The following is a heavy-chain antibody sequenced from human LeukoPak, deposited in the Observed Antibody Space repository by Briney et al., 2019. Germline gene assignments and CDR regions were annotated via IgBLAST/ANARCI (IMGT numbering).Heavy chain of an antibody. V-gene: IGHV3-33*01. D-gene: IGHD3-22*01. CDR3: ARDVDSGGHYSKFDS. J-gene: IGHJ4*02. Sequence: RGSLRLSCAASGFTFSSYGIHWVRQAPGKGLEWVSVIWYDGRRKYYTDSVKGRFTISRDNSKNTVYLQMDSLRAEDTAVYYCARDVDSGGHYSKFDSWGQGTLVTVSS. CDR1: GFTFSSYG. CDR2: IWYDGRRK.